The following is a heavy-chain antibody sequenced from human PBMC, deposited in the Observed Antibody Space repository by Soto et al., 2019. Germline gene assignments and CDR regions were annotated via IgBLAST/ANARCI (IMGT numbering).Heavy chain of an antibody. CDR3: ASVAAKYYYYGMDV. J-gene: IGHJ6*02. D-gene: IGHD1-26*01. Sequence: QVQLVQSGAEVKKPGSSVKVSCKASGGTFSSYAINWVRQAPGQGLEWMGGIIPIFGTADYAQKFQGRVTITADESTTTAYMQLSSLRSEDPAVYYCASVAAKYYYYGMDVWGQGTTVTVSS. CDR1: GGTFSSYA. V-gene: IGHV1-69*12. CDR2: IIPIFGTA.